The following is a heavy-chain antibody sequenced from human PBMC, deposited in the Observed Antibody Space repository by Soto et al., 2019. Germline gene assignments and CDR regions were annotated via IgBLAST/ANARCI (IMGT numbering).Heavy chain of an antibody. Sequence: SETLSLTCTVSGGSITSSTYFWGLVRQPTGKGLEWIGSIYYSGSTYYNTSLKSRVIISVDTSKNHFFLKLSFVTAADTALYYSARYLAVRYSDNWGQGTLVTISS. CDR2: IYYSGST. D-gene: IGHD2-8*01. CDR3: ARYLAVRYSDN. CDR1: GGSITSSTYF. J-gene: IGHJ4*02. V-gene: IGHV4-39*02.